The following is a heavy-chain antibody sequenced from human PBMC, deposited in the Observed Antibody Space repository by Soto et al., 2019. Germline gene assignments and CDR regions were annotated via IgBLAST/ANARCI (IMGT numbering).Heavy chain of an antibody. CDR1: GFTFNNYA. CDR3: ARVSKLGSCTRSSCLYYFDH. J-gene: IGHJ4*02. D-gene: IGHD2-2*03. V-gene: IGHV3-23*01. Sequence: EVQLLESGGDLVQPGGSLRLSCAASGFTFNNYALSWVRQPPGKGLEWISTISDSGSTYYADSVKGRFIISRDNSRSTVYLQVYSLGAEDTALYFCARVSKLGSCTRSSCLYYFDHWGQGTRVTVSS. CDR2: ISDSGST.